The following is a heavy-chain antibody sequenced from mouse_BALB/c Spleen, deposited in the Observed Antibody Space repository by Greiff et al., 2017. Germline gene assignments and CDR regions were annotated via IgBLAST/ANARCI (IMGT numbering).Heavy chain of an antibody. CDR3: ASPDSSGYPFAY. CDR1: GFTFSSYT. D-gene: IGHD3-2*01. J-gene: IGHJ3*01. V-gene: IGHV5-12-2*01. Sequence: EVNLVESGGGLVQPGGSLKLSCAASGFTFSSYTMSWVRQTPEKRLEWVAYISNGGGSTYYPDTVKGRFTISRDNAKNTLYLQMSSLKSEDTAMYYCASPDSSGYPFAYWGQGTLVTVSA. CDR2: ISNGGGST.